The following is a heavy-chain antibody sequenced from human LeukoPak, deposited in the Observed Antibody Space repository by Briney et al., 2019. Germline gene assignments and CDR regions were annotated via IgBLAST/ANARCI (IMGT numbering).Heavy chain of an antibody. Sequence: SETLSLTCTVSGGSISSSSYYWGWIRQPPGKGLEWIGSIYYSGSTYYNPSLKSRVTISVDTSKNQFSLKLSSVTAADTAVYYCARDQYYYDSSGYSPEAFDIWGQGTMVTVSS. CDR1: GGSISSSSYY. J-gene: IGHJ3*02. V-gene: IGHV4-39*07. CDR2: IYYSGST. D-gene: IGHD3-22*01. CDR3: ARDQYYYDSSGYSPEAFDI.